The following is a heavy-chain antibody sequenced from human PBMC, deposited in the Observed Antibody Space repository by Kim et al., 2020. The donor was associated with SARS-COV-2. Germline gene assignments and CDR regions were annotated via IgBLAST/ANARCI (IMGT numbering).Heavy chain of an antibody. D-gene: IGHD3-16*02. CDR1: GYTFTSYA. CDR2: INAGNGNT. V-gene: IGHV1-3*01. CDR3: ARGKYMITFGGVIVPPMY. Sequence: ASVKVSCKASGYTFTSYAMHWVRQAPGQRLEWMGWINAGNGNTKYSQKFQGRVTITRDTSASTAYMELSSLRSEDTAVYYCARGKYMITFGGVIVPPMYWGQGTLVTVSS. J-gene: IGHJ4*02.